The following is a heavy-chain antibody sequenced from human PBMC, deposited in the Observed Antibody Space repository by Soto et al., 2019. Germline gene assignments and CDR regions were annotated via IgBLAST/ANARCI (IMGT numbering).Heavy chain of an antibody. Sequence: SETLSLTCAVYVGSFSGHYWTWVRQSPGKGLEWIGEINHAGSANYNPSLKSRSIISIDTSKNQFSLNLTSVTAEDTAVYYCAKEGVGGLYYSGLWGLGTLVTVSS. CDR3: AKEGVGGLYYSGL. D-gene: IGHD2-15*01. V-gene: IGHV4-34*10. J-gene: IGHJ4*02. CDR1: VGSFSGHY. CDR2: INHAGSA.